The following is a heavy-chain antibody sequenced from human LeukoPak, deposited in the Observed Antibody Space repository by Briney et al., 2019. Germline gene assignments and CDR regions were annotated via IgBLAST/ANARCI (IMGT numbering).Heavy chain of an antibody. J-gene: IGHJ4*02. V-gene: IGHV1-18*01. D-gene: IGHD6-13*01. CDR1: GYTFTSYG. CDR2: ISAYNGNT. CDR3: ARDSRIIAAAGIPAY. Sequence: ASVKVSCKASGYTFTSYGISWVRQAPGQGLEWMGWISAYNGNTNYAQKLQGRVTMTTDTSTSTAYMGLRSLRSDDTAVYYCARDSRIIAAAGIPAYWGQGILVTVSS.